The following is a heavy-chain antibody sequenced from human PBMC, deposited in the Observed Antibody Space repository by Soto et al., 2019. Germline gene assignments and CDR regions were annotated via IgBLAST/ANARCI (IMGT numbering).Heavy chain of an antibody. CDR1: GFASGFTFSNYD. Sequence: QVQLVESGGGVVQPGRSLRLSCAASGFASGFTFSNYDMHWVRQAPGKGLEWVAVISYDGSHKIYVDAVQGRFTMFRDNSINTLYLHMESLRVDDTAVYYCAKVGSYGYAQYFHHWGQGTLVTVST. J-gene: IGHJ1*01. CDR2: ISYDGSHK. D-gene: IGHD5-18*01. CDR3: AKVGSYGYAQYFHH. V-gene: IGHV3-30*18.